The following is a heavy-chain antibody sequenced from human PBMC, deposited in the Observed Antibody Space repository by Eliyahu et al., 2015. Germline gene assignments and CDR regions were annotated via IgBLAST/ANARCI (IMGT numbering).Heavy chain of an antibody. V-gene: IGHV2-5*01. Sequence: QITLKESGPTLVKPTQTLTLTCTFSGFSLSTSGVGVGWIRQPPGKALEWLALIYWNDDKRYSPSLKSRLTITKDTSKNQVVLTMTNMDPVDTATYYCAQIANDFWSGYPIWYFDLWGRGTLVTVSS. J-gene: IGHJ2*01. D-gene: IGHD3-3*01. CDR2: IYWNDDK. CDR1: GFSLSTSGVG. CDR3: AQIANDFWSGYPIWYFDL.